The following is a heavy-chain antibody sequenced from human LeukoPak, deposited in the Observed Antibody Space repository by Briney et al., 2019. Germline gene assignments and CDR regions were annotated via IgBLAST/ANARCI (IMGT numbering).Heavy chain of an antibody. CDR1: GFTFSSYA. V-gene: IGHV3-23*01. J-gene: IGHJ6*02. Sequence: PGGSLRLSCAASGFTFSSYAMSWVRQAPGKGLEWVSAISGSGGSTYYADSVKGRFTISRDNSKNTLYLQMNSLRAEDTAVYYCAIGRHYDFWSGYVDHENTPYSQAEVRHKNYYYYGMDVWGQGTTVTVSS. CDR3: AIGRHYDFWSGYVDHENTPYSQAEVRHKNYYYYGMDV. CDR2: ISGSGGST. D-gene: IGHD3-3*01.